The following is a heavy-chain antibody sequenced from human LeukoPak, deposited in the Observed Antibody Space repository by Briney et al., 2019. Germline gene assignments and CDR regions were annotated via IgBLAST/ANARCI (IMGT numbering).Heavy chain of an antibody. CDR3: AREAYCGGDCYSGFDY. CDR1: GGSISSYH. Sequence: SETLSLTCTVSGGSISSYHWSWIRQPPGKGLEWIGYIYYSGSTNYNPSLKSRVTISVDTSKNQFSLKLSSVTAADTAVYYCAREAYCGGDCYSGFDYWGQGTLVTVSS. V-gene: IGHV4-59*01. D-gene: IGHD2-21*02. J-gene: IGHJ4*02. CDR2: IYYSGST.